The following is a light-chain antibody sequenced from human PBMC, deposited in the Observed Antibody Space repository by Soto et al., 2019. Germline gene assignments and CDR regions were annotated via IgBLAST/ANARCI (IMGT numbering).Light chain of an antibody. Sequence: EIVMTQSPGTLSVSPGERATLSCRASQSVSSNLAWYQQKPGQAPRLLLYGASTRATGIPARFSGSGSGTEFTLTISSLQSEDFAVYYCQQYDNWRGTFGQGTKVEIK. V-gene: IGKV3-15*01. J-gene: IGKJ1*01. CDR2: GAS. CDR3: QQYDNWRGT. CDR1: QSVSSN.